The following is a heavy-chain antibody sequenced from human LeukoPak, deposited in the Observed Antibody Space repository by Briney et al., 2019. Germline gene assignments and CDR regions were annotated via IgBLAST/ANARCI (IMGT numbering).Heavy chain of an antibody. J-gene: IGHJ4*02. CDR3: ARGPQVLRFLEWSNLYYFDY. Sequence: SETLSLTCAVYGGSFSGYYWSWIRQPPGKGLEWIGEINHSGSTNYNPSLKSRVTISVDTSKNQFSLKLSSVTAADTAVYYCARGPQVLRFLEWSNLYYFDYWGQGTLVTVSS. CDR1: GGSFSGYY. CDR2: INHSGST. D-gene: IGHD3-3*01. V-gene: IGHV4-34*01.